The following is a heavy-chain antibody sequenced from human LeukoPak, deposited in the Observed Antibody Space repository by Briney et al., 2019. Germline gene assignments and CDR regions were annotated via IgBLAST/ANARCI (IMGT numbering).Heavy chain of an antibody. D-gene: IGHD3-9*01. CDR2: INPNSGGT. V-gene: IGHV1-2*02. CDR3: ARVLRYFDWLRSRYYYYMDV. J-gene: IGHJ6*03. CDR1: GYTFTGYY. Sequence: RASVKVSCKASGYTFTGYYMHWVRQAPGQGLEWMGWINPNSGGTNYAQKFQGRVTMTRDTSISTAYMELSRLRSDDTAVYYCARVLRYFDWLRSRYYYYMDVWGKGTTVTISS.